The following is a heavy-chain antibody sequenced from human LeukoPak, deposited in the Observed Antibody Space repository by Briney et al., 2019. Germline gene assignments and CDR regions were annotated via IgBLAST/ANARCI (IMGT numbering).Heavy chain of an antibody. J-gene: IGHJ4*02. Sequence: PGGSLRLSCAASGFTFDDYAMYWVRQAPGKGLEWVSGISWNSGSIGYADSVKGRFTISRDNAKNSLYLQMNSLRAEDTALYYCAKSVGPTTVTTMDYWGQGTLVTVSS. CDR3: AKSVGPTTVTTMDY. CDR2: ISWNSGSI. V-gene: IGHV3-9*01. CDR1: GFTFDDYA. D-gene: IGHD4-17*01.